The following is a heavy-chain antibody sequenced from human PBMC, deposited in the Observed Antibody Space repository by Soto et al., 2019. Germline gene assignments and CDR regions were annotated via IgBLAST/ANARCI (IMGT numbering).Heavy chain of an antibody. Sequence: PXETLSLTCNVSGGPISSYYWSWIRQSPGKGLEWIGQIFYTGNTNYNPSLKSRVTMSVDIPKKQFSLKLRSVTTADTAIYFCARNNVRGVSNSYNWMDTWGQETLVTSPQ. V-gene: IGHV4-59*01. D-gene: IGHD3-10*01. CDR3: ARNNVRGVSNSYNWMDT. CDR1: GGPISSYY. J-gene: IGHJ5*02. CDR2: IFYTGNT.